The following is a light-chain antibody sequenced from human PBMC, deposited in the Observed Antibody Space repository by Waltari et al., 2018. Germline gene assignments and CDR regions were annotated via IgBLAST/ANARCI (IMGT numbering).Light chain of an antibody. CDR1: NSDVGGYNY. J-gene: IGLJ2*01. CDR2: DVS. V-gene: IGLV2-14*01. CDR3: ISYSSATPGNVV. Sequence: SALTQPASVSGSLGQSITFSCTGTNSDVGGYNYVAWYQQHPGKAPKLMIHDVSNRPSGVSIRFSGSKSGNTASLTISGLQADDEADYYCISYSSATPGNVVIGGGTKLTVL.